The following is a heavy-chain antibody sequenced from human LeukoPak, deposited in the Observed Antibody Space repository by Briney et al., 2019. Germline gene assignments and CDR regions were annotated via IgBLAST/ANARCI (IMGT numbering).Heavy chain of an antibody. J-gene: IGHJ6*03. D-gene: IGHD3-22*01. CDR3: AKGSSGYYHSYYYYYYMDV. Sequence: GGSLRLSCAASGFTFSSYWMSWVRQAPGKGLEWVSGISGSGGSTFYADSVKGRFTISRDNSRSTLYLQMNSLRAEDTAVYYCAKGSSGYYHSYYYYYYMDVWGKGTTVTISS. CDR1: GFTFSSYW. CDR2: ISGSGGST. V-gene: IGHV3-23*01.